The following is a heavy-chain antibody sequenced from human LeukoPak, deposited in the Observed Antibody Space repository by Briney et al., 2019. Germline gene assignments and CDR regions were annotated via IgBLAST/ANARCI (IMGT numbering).Heavy chain of an antibody. J-gene: IGHJ1*01. Sequence: GASVKVSCKASGGTFSSYAISWVRQAPGQGLEWMGGIIPIFGTANYAQKFQGRVTITADESTSTAYMELSSLRSEDTAVYYCARGYYDFWSGYPTAEYFQHWGQGTLVTVSS. CDR2: IIPIFGTA. CDR1: GGTFSSYA. D-gene: IGHD3-3*01. CDR3: ARGYYDFWSGYPTAEYFQH. V-gene: IGHV1-69*13.